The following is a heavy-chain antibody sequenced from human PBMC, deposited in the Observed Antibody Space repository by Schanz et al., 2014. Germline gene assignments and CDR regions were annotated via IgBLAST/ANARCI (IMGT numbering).Heavy chain of an antibody. CDR3: AKSLESCPGGRCSRGYFDY. Sequence: EVQLAESGGGLVKPGGSLRLSCVASGFAFSSFAMTWVRQAPGKGLEWVIVISGSGGSTYYADSVRGRFTMSRDNSKNTVHLQMSSLRAEDTAVYYCAKSLESCPGGRCSRGYFDYWGQGTLVTVSS. J-gene: IGHJ4*02. CDR1: GFAFSSFA. D-gene: IGHD2-8*02. V-gene: IGHV3-23*04. CDR2: ISGSGGST.